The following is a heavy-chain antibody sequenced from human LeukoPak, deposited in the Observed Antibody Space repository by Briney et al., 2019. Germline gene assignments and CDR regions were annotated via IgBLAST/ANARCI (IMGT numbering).Heavy chain of an antibody. D-gene: IGHD5-18*01. CDR1: GFTFSTFA. CDR2: ISGSGGGT. Sequence: PGGSLRLSCAASGFTFSTFAMSWVRQAPGKGLEWVSAISGSGGGTYYADSVKGRLTISRDNSKIILYLQINSLRAEDTAVYYCARDASDTAMVGYFQHWGQGTLVTVSS. J-gene: IGHJ1*01. CDR3: ARDASDTAMVGYFQH. V-gene: IGHV3-23*01.